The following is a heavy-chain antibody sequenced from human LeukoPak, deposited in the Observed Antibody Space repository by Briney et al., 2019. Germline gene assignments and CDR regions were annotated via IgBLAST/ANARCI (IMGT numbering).Heavy chain of an antibody. V-gene: IGHV3-43D*03. Sequence: PGGSLRLSCAASGFTFDDYAMHWVRQAPGKGLEWVSLISWDGGSTYYADSVKGRFTISRDNSKNSLYLQMNSLRAEDTALYYCAKVAARYYYYYYMDVWGNGTTVTVSS. CDR2: ISWDGGST. J-gene: IGHJ6*03. D-gene: IGHD6-6*01. CDR3: AKVAARYYYYYYMDV. CDR1: GFTFDDYA.